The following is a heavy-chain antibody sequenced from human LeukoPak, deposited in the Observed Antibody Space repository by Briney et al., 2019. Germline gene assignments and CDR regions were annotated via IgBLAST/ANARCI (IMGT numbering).Heavy chain of an antibody. D-gene: IGHD6-19*01. Sequence: SETLSLTCTVSGGSISSSIYYWGWIRQPPGKGLEWIGSIYYSGSTYYNPSLKSRVTISVDTSKNQFSLKLSSVTAADTAVYYCARHSSGWGNLDYWGQGTLVTVSS. CDR2: IYYSGST. J-gene: IGHJ4*02. CDR3: ARHSSGWGNLDY. CDR1: GGSISSSIYY. V-gene: IGHV4-39*01.